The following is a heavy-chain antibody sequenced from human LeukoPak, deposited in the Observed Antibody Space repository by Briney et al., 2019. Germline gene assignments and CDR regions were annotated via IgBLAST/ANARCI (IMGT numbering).Heavy chain of an antibody. V-gene: IGHV4-61*08. Sequence: SQTLSLTCTVSGGSISSGGYYWSWIRQPPGKGLEWIGYIYYSGSTNYNPSLKSRVTISVDTSKNQISLKLSSVTAADTAVYYCARSGYYDFWSGYSDAFDIWGQGTMVTVSS. D-gene: IGHD3-3*01. CDR1: GGSISSGGYY. CDR3: ARSGYYDFWSGYSDAFDI. J-gene: IGHJ3*02. CDR2: IYYSGST.